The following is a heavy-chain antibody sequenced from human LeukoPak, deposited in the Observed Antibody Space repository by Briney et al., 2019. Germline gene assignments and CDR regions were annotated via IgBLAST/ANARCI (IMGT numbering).Heavy chain of an antibody. Sequence: SETLSLTCAVYGGSFSGYYWSWIRQHPGKGLEWIGYIYYSGSTYYNPSLKSRVTISVDTSKNQFSLKLSSVTAADTAVYYCAGATTVVTPNAFDIWGQGTMVTVSS. D-gene: IGHD4-23*01. J-gene: IGHJ3*02. CDR1: GGSFSGYY. CDR3: AGATTVVTPNAFDI. V-gene: IGHV4-31*11. CDR2: IYYSGST.